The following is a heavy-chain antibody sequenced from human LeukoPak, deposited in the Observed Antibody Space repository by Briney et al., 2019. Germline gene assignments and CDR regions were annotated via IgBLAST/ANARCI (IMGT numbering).Heavy chain of an antibody. CDR2: IIPIFGSA. V-gene: IGHV1-69*05. CDR1: GGTFISYA. CDR3: ARGKRESGCDIYHFDY. Sequence: VASVKVSCKASGGTFISYAISWVRQAPGQGLEWMGRIIPIFGSASYARKFQDRVTIITDESTSTVHMELSSLRSEDTAVYYCARGKRESGCDIYHFDYWGQGTLVTVSS. J-gene: IGHJ4*02. D-gene: IGHD5-12*01.